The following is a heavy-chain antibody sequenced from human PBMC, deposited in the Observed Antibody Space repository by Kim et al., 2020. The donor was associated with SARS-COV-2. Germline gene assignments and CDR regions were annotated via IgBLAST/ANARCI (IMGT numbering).Heavy chain of an antibody. D-gene: IGHD6-13*01. J-gene: IGHJ6*02. Sequence: GRFTISSDNSNNTLYLQMNSLRAEDTAVYYCAKGLSSCSWYGYYYSMDVWGQGTTVTVSS. V-gene: IGHV3-30*02. CDR3: AKGLSSCSWYGYYYSMDV.